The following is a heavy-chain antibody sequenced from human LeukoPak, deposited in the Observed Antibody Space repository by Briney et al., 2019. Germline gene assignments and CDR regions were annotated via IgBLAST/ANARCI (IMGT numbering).Heavy chain of an antibody. Sequence: ASVKVSCKASGYTFTTYYMHWVRQAPGQGLEWMGMIYPSGGSTRNAQKFQGRVTMTRDMSTSTVYMGLSGLRSEDTAVYYCAKPGSSRGIAGRRPTKYYFDYWGQGTLVTVSS. J-gene: IGHJ4*02. CDR1: GYTFTTYY. CDR2: IYPSGGST. D-gene: IGHD6-6*01. CDR3: AKPGSSRGIAGRRPTKYYFDY. V-gene: IGHV1-46*01.